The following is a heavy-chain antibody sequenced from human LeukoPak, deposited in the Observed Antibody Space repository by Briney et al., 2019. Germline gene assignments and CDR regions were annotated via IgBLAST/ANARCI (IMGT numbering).Heavy chain of an antibody. V-gene: IGHV3-9*03. J-gene: IGHJ4*02. CDR2: ISWDSCRR. CDR1: GFTFDDYA. CDR3: AKDMGSSGWYYFDY. D-gene: IGHD6-19*01. Sequence: PGRSLRLSCAASGFTFDDYAMHWVRQAPGKGLEWVSGISWDSCRRGYADSVKGRFTISRDNAKNSLYLQMNSLRAEDMALYYCAKDMGSSGWYYFDYWGQGTLVTVSS.